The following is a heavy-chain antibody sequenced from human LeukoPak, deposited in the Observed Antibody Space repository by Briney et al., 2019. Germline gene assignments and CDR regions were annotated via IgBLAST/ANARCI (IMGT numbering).Heavy chain of an antibody. V-gene: IGHV4-34*01. J-gene: IGHJ4*02. CDR2: INHSGST. Sequence: GTLTLTCAVYGGTFSGYYLSWIRQPPGKGLEWVGAINHSGSTNYNPSLKSGVTTTVDTSKNQFSLKLSSVNAADTAIYYCARGVCSSGSSPHPSSFDYWGQGTLVTVSS. CDR1: GGTFSGYY. CDR3: ARGVCSSGSSPHPSSFDY. D-gene: IGHD2-15*01.